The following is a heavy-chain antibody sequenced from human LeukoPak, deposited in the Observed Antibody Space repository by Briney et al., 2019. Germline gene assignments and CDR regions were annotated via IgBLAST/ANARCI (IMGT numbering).Heavy chain of an antibody. CDR3: ARVSPSYYYKYGMDV. V-gene: IGHV1-2*02. Sequence: GASVKVSCKASGGTFSSYAISWVRQAPGQGLEWMGWITPNNGGANYAQKFQGRVTMTRDTSISTAYMELSSLRSDDTAVYYCARVSPSYYYKYGMDVWGQGTTVTVSS. CDR1: GGTFSSYA. CDR2: ITPNNGGA. J-gene: IGHJ6*02.